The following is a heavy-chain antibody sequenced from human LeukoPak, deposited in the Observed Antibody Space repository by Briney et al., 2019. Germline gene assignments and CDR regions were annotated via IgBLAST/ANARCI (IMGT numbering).Heavy chain of an antibody. CDR2: INPSGGST. CDR1: GYTFTSYG. J-gene: IGHJ3*02. V-gene: IGHV1-46*01. CDR3: ARALTATIYGDAFDI. Sequence: ASVKVSCKASGYTFTSYGISWVRQAPGQGLEWMGIINPSGGSTSYAQKFQGRVTMTRDTSTSTVYMELSSLRSEDTAVYYCARALTATIYGDAFDIWGQGTMVTVSS. D-gene: IGHD5-12*01.